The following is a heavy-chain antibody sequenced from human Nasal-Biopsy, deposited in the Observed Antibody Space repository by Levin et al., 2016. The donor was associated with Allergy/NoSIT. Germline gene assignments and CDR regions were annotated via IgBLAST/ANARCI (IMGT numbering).Heavy chain of an antibody. Sequence: SVKVSCKASGGTFSSYAISWVRQAPGQGLEWMGGISPIDDIRNYAQNFQGRITLTADKSTRTAYMELRSLTSADTAVYYCARESTKYYGMDVWGQGTTVTVTS. CDR2: ISPIDDIR. J-gene: IGHJ6*02. V-gene: IGHV1-69*10. CDR1: GGTFSSYA. CDR3: ARESTKYYGMDV.